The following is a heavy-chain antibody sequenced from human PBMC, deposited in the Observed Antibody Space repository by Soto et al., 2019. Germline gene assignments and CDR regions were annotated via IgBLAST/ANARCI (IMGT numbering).Heavy chain of an antibody. CDR3: ARVYSSSWYWHYFDY. CDR1: GGSISSSNW. D-gene: IGHD6-13*01. CDR2: IYHSGST. J-gene: IGHJ4*02. V-gene: IGHV4-4*02. Sequence: QVQLQESGPGLVKPSGTLSLTCAVSGGSISSSNWWSWVRQPPGKGLEWIGEIYHSGSTNYNPSLKSRVTTSVDKSKNQFSLKLSSVTAADTAVYYCARVYSSSWYWHYFDYWGQGTLVTVSS.